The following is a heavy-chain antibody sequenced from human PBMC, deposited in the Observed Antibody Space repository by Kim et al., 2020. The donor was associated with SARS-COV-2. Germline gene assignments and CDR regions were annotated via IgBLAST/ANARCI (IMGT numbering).Heavy chain of an antibody. V-gene: IGHV3-53*01. CDR1: GFTVSNNY. Sequence: GGSLRLSCAASGFTVSNNYMTWVRQAPGKGLEWVSVIYSSGRTYYAGSVKGRFTISRDNFKNKLYLQMNSLRADDTAVYYCASGGGGNQAIFDYWGQG. CDR2: IYSSGRT. D-gene: IGHD2-15*01. J-gene: IGHJ4*02. CDR3: ASGGGGNQAIFDY.